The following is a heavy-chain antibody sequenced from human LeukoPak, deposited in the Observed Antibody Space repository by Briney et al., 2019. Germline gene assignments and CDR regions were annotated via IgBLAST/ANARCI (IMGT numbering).Heavy chain of an antibody. D-gene: IGHD3-9*01. Sequence: GGSLRLSCAASGFTFSSYGMHWVRQAPGKGLDWVAVISYDGSNKFYADSVKGRFTISRDNSKNTLYLQMNSLRAEDTAVYYCAKEYDILTGPFDYWGQGTLVTVSS. CDR2: ISYDGSNK. CDR1: GFTFSSYG. CDR3: AKEYDILTGPFDY. J-gene: IGHJ4*02. V-gene: IGHV3-30*18.